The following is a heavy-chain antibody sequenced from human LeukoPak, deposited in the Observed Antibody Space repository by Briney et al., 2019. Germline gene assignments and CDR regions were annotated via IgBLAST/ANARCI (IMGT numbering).Heavy chain of an antibody. CDR3: ATDSGSSPFDY. V-gene: IGHV3-66*01. CDR2: IYSGGST. Sequence: PGGSLRLSCAASGFTVSSNYMSWVRQAPGKGLEWVSVIYSGGSTYYADSVKGRFTISRDNSKNTLYLQMNSLRAEDTAVYYCATDSGSSPFDYWGQGTLVTVSS. J-gene: IGHJ4*02. D-gene: IGHD1-26*01. CDR1: GFTVSSNY.